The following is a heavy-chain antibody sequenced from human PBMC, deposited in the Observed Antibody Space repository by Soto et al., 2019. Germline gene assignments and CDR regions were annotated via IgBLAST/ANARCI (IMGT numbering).Heavy chain of an antibody. Sequence: AGSLRLSCSVSGFTFTSYAMHWVRQAPGKGLEYVASISSEGVSTYYADSVKGRFIISRDNSKNTLYLQMSSLRAEDTAVYYCVKDRYVDYWGQGILVTVSS. J-gene: IGHJ4*02. CDR2: ISSEGVST. CDR1: GFTFTSYA. CDR3: VKDRYVDY. V-gene: IGHV3-64D*06.